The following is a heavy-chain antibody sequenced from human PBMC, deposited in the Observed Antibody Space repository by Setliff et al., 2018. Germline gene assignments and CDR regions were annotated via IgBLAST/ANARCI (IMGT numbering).Heavy chain of an antibody. CDR1: GGTFRTDG. D-gene: IGHD3-10*01. CDR3: FGAGTCSY. CDR2: IKQDGSEK. J-gene: IGHJ4*02. Sequence: SCKASGGTFRTDGFSWVRQAPGKGLEWVANIKQDGSEKYYADSVKGRFTISRDNAKNSLSLQMNNLRTEDTAVYYCFGAGTCSYWGQGTLVTVSS. V-gene: IGHV3-7*01.